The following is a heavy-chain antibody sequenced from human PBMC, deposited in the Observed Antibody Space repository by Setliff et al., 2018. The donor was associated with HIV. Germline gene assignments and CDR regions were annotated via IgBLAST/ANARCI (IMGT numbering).Heavy chain of an antibody. CDR3: ARGSRQLTIFGVVFKTNYYFMDV. D-gene: IGHD3-3*01. CDR1: GGSFSGYY. J-gene: IGHJ6*03. CDR2: INHDRTT. Sequence: SETLSLICAVYGGSFSGYYWSWIRQPPGKGLEWIGEINHDRTTNYNPSLKSRVTISVDTSKNQFSLTLNSVTAADTAVYYCARGSRQLTIFGVVFKTNYYFMDVWGKGTAVTVSS. V-gene: IGHV4-34*01.